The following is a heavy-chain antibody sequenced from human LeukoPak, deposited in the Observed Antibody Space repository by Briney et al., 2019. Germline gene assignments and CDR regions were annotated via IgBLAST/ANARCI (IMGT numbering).Heavy chain of an antibody. Sequence: GGSLRLSCAASGFTFSDYYMSWIRQAPGKGLEWVSYISSSGSTIYYADSVKGRFTISRDNAKNSLYLQMNSLRAEDTAVYYCARAPGYSSSWYIAGGVYFDYWGQGTLVTVSS. CDR2: ISSSGSTI. J-gene: IGHJ4*02. D-gene: IGHD6-13*01. CDR3: ARAPGYSSSWYIAGGVYFDY. V-gene: IGHV3-11*04. CDR1: GFTFSDYY.